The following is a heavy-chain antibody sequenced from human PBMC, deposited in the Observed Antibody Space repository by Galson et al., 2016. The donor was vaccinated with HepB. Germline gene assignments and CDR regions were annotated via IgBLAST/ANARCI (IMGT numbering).Heavy chain of an antibody. CDR2: LSGSGGRT. CDR3: AKDPYDLPGYGMDV. Sequence: SLRLSCAASGFTVSSYAMSWVRQAPGKGLEWVSALSGSGGRTYYADSVKGRYTISRDTSKNTLYLQISSLRAEDTAVFYCAKDPYDLPGYGMDVWGQGTTVIVSS. D-gene: IGHD3-3*01. CDR1: GFTVSSYA. J-gene: IGHJ6*02. V-gene: IGHV3-23*01.